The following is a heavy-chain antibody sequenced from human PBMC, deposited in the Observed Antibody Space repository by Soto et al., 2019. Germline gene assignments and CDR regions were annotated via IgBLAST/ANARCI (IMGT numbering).Heavy chain of an antibody. V-gene: IGHV1-18*01. CDR3: ATSYDSGFDP. CDR1: GYSFSTYA. Sequence: QLQLMQSGGEAKNPGASVKVSCEASGYSFSTYAISWLRQAPGQGLEWMGLITPNNGYTNYAQKFQDRLILTTDIPSSTAYMELTSLRYDDTAMYYCATSYDSGFDPWGQGTLVSVS. D-gene: IGHD3-3*01. CDR2: ITPNNGYT. J-gene: IGHJ5*02.